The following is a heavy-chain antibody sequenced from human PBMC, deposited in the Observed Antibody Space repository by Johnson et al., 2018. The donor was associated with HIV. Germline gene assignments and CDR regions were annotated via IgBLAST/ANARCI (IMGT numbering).Heavy chain of an antibody. CDR3: ARGFLTGTPSDAFDI. CDR2: ISYDGSNK. Sequence: QVQLVESGGGLVKPGGSLRLSCAASGFTFSSYAMHWVRQAPGKGLEWVAIISYDGSNKYYADSVKGRFTISRDNAKNSLYLQMNSLRAEDTAVYYCARGFLTGTPSDAFDIWGQGTMVTVSS. CDR1: GFTFSSYA. D-gene: IGHD1-1*01. V-gene: IGHV3-30-3*01. J-gene: IGHJ3*02.